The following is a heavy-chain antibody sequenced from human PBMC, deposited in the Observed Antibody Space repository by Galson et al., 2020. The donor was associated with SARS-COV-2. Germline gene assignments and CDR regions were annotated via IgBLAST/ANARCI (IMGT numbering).Heavy chain of an antibody. CDR1: GGSISSSSYY. J-gene: IGHJ6*03. Sequence: SETLSLTCAVSGGSISSSSYYWGWIRQPPGKGLEWIGSLYYSGSTYYNPSLKSRVTISVDTSKNQFSLKLSSVTAADTAVYYCARGDRPTGWKWELPMDVWGKGTTVTVSS. CDR2: LYYSGST. V-gene: IGHV4-39*07. CDR3: ARGDRPTGWKWELPMDV. D-gene: IGHD1-26*01.